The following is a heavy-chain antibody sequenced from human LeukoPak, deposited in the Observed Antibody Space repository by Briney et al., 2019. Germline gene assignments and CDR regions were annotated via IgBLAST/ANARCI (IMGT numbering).Heavy chain of an antibody. Sequence: PGRSLSLSCAASGFTFSNYAMHWVRQAPGKGLQWVAVLLYDGSSKYYVDSVRGRFTISRDNSKNTLYLQMNSLRDEDTAVYYCARDRGSNGYYGMVVWGQGTTGIVSS. J-gene: IGHJ6*02. V-gene: IGHV3-30*04. D-gene: IGHD3-16*01. CDR1: GFTFSNYA. CDR2: LLYDGSSK. CDR3: ARDRGSNGYYGMVV.